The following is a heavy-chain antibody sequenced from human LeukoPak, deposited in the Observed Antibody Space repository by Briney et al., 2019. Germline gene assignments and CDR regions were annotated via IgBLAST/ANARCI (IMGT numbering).Heavy chain of an antibody. Sequence: GGSLRLSCAASGFTFSSYGMYWVRQAPGKGLEWVAFIRYDGSNKYYADSVKGRFTISRDNSKNTLYLQMNSLRAEDTAVYYCARGGRVVVAATNNWFDPWGQGTLVTVSS. J-gene: IGHJ5*02. CDR2: IRYDGSNK. CDR3: ARGGRVVVAATNNWFDP. V-gene: IGHV3-30*02. CDR1: GFTFSSYG. D-gene: IGHD2-15*01.